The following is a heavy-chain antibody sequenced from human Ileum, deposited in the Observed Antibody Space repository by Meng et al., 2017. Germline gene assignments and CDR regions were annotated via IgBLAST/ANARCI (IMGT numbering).Heavy chain of an antibody. CDR3: ASDY. J-gene: IGHJ4*02. Sequence: VQMGECGGGLAKPGGSLRLSCSASGFTFSSYRMNWCGQAPGKGLEWVSSISSTSGYIYYADSVKGRFTISRDNAKNSLYLQMNSLRAEDTAVYYCASDYWGQGTLVTVSS. V-gene: IGHV3-21*01. CDR2: ISSTSGYI. CDR1: GFTFSSYR.